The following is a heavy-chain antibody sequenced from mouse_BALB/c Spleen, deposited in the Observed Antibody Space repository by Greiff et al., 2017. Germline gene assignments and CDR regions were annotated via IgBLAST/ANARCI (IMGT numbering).Heavy chain of an antibody. CDR1: GYTFTSYW. CDR2: INPSTGYT. V-gene: IGHV1-7*01. CDR3: ARGGRYGYYYAMDY. J-gene: IGHJ4*01. D-gene: IGHD1-2*01. Sequence: QVQLKQSGAELAKPGASVKMSCKASGYTFTSYWMHWVKQRPGQGLEWIGYINPSTGYTEYNQKFKDKATLTADKSSSTAYMQLSSLTSEDSAVYYCARGGRYGYYYAMDYWGQGTSVTVSS.